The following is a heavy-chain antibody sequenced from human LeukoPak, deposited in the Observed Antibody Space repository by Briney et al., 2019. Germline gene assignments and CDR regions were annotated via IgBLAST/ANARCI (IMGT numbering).Heavy chain of an antibody. J-gene: IGHJ3*02. V-gene: IGHV4-59*01. CDR1: GGSISSYY. Sequence: SETLSLTXTVSGGSISSYYWSWIRQSPGKGLEWLGYIYYSGSTNYNPSLKSRVTISVDTSKNQFSLELSSVTAADTAVYYCARDLIAGYCSSTSCYDDAFDIWGQGTMVTVSS. CDR2: IYYSGST. CDR3: ARDLIAGYCSSTSCYDDAFDI. D-gene: IGHD2-2*01.